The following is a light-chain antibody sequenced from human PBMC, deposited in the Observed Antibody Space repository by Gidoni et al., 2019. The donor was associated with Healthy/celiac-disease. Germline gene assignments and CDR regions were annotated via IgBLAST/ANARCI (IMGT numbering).Light chain of an antibody. J-gene: IGKJ2*01. CDR3: MQALQTPWT. Sequence: DMLMTQSPLSRPVTPGEPASISCRSSQSLLHSNGYNYLDWYLQKPGQSPQLLIYLGSNRASGVPDRFSGSGSGTDFTLKISRVEAEDVGVYYCMQALQTPWTFGQGTKLGIK. CDR1: QSLLHSNGYNY. V-gene: IGKV2-28*01. CDR2: LGS.